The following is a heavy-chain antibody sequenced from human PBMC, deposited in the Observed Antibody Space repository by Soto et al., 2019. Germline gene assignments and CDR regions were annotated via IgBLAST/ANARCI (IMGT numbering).Heavy chain of an antibody. J-gene: IGHJ4*02. D-gene: IGHD3-22*01. CDR3: ARSYYQDSSGHFVAFDY. V-gene: IGHV3-48*03. Sequence: PGGSLRLSCEASGFAFSFYEMVWVRQARGKGLEWVSYISGSGTTIYYADSVKGRFTISRDNAKNSLYLQMNSLRAEDTAVYYCARSYYQDSSGHFVAFDYWGQGILVTVSS. CDR2: ISGSGTTI. CDR1: GFAFSFYE.